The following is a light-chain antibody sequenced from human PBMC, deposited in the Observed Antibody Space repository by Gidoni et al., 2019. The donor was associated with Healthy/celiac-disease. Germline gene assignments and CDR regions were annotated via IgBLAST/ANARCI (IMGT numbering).Light chain of an antibody. CDR3: QQYGSSPYT. J-gene: IGKJ2*01. V-gene: IGKV3-20*01. CDR1: QSVSSSY. CDR2: GAS. Sequence: DIVLTQSPGTLSLSLGERATLSCRASQSVSSSYLAWYQQKPGQAPRLLIYGASSRATGIPDRFSGSGSGTDFTLTISRLEPEDFAVYYCQQYGSSPYTFGQGTKLEIK.